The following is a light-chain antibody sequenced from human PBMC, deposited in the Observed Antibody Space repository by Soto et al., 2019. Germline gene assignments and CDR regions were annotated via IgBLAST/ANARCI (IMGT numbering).Light chain of an antibody. J-gene: IGLJ3*02. Sequence: QSALTQPASVSGSPGQSITISCTGTSSDVGDYNYVSWYQQHPGKAPKLMIYDVSHRPSGVSSRFSGSKSGNTASLTISGRQAEDEADYYCGSYTDSTIVMFGGGTKVTVL. V-gene: IGLV2-14*01. CDR2: DVS. CDR3: GSYTDSTIVM. CDR1: SSDVGDYNY.